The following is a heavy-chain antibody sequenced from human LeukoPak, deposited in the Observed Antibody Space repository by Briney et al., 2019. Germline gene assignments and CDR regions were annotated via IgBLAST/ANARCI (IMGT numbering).Heavy chain of an antibody. Sequence: TAETLSLTCTVSGGSINNYYWSWIRQHPGKGLEWVGYIYYSGSTYYNAAPKRGGTISVDTSKNQCSLKLSSVTAAETVVHYCARACPTRVEPTGQDWYFDLWGRGTLVTVSS. CDR3: ARACPTRVEPTGQDWYFDL. CDR1: GGSINNYY. J-gene: IGHJ2*01. V-gene: IGHV4-31*03. CDR2: IYYSGST. D-gene: IGHD1-1*01.